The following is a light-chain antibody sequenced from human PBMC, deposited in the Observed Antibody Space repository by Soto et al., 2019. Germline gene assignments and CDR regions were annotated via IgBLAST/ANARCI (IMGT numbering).Light chain of an antibody. Sequence: EVVLAQKPATPSLSPGEGASLSSRGGQRISSSYLSWYQQRPGQSPSLLIYGASTRATGIPARFSGSGRGSGTDFTLTISSLQPEDFAVYYCQQDYNLPITFGQGTRLEI. CDR3: QQDYNLPIT. CDR2: GAS. CDR1: QRISSSY. J-gene: IGKJ5*01. V-gene: IGKV3D-7*01.